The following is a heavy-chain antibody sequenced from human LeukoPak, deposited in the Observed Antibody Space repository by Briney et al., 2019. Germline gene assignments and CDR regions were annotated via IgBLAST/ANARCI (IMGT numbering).Heavy chain of an antibody. V-gene: IGHV4-39*01. CDR1: GGSISSSSYY. CDR3: ARLLGGAYSGSYQIDY. D-gene: IGHD1-26*01. CDR2: VYYSGST. Sequence: SETLSLTCAVSGGSISSSSYYWGWIRQPPGKGLEWIGSVYYSGSTYYNSPLKSQVTISVDTSKNQFSLKLSSVTAADTAVYYCARLLGGAYSGSYQIDYWGQGTLVTVSS. J-gene: IGHJ4*02.